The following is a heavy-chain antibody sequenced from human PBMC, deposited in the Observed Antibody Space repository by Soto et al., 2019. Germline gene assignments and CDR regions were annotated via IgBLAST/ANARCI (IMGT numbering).Heavy chain of an antibody. J-gene: IGHJ1*01. Sequence: EVQLVESGGGLVQPGGSLRLSCAASGFTFSNAGMSWVRQAPGKGLEWVGRIQSKAEGGRTDYAAPVKGRFTISRDDSKNTLFLQMNSLKTEDTAVYYCTTWSWVGIAPTAYWGQGTLVTVSS. CDR2: IQSKAEGGRT. CDR3: TTWSWVGIAPTAY. V-gene: IGHV3-15*01. CDR1: GFTFSNAG. D-gene: IGHD6-13*01.